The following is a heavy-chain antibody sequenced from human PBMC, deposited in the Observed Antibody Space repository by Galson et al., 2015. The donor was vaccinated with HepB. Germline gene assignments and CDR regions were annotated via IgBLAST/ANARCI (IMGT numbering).Heavy chain of an antibody. Sequence: SLRLSCAASGFTFSRYAMHWVRQAPGKGLECVALRDSVKGRFTISRDNSRNTLFLHLNSLRAEDTAVYFCAKDLRSDYHLNALHMWGQGTMVTVSS. V-gene: IGHV3-33*06. D-gene: IGHD4-17*01. CDR3: AKDLRSDYHLNALHM. CDR1: GFTFSRYA. J-gene: IGHJ3*02.